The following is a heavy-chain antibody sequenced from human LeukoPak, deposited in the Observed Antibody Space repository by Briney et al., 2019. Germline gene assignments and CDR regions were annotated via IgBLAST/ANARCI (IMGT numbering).Heavy chain of an antibody. Sequence: GGSLRLSCAASGFTFSSYWMNWVRQAPGKGLVWVSRINSDGSDPTYADSVKGRFTIFRDNARKTLYLQMNSLRVEDTGVYYCALLWFGESPFWGRGTLVTVSS. CDR2: INSDGSDP. CDR3: ALLWFGESPF. V-gene: IGHV3-74*01. CDR1: GFTFSSYW. D-gene: IGHD3-10*01. J-gene: IGHJ4*02.